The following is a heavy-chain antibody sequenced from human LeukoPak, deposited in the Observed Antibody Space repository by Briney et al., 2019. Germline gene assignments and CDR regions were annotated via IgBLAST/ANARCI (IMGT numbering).Heavy chain of an antibody. J-gene: IGHJ4*02. CDR1: GFTFSSYS. V-gene: IGHV3-23*01. CDR2: ICSGCSVGT. CDR3: AKDGGPIVVTYDY. D-gene: IGHD4-23*01. Sequence: GGSLRLSCAASGFTFSSYSMSWVRQVPGKGLEWVSDICSGCSVGTSYADSVRGRFTMSSYDSKNTLIVQTKNVRRECTGDYDCAKDGGPIVVTYDYWGPGTLVTVSS.